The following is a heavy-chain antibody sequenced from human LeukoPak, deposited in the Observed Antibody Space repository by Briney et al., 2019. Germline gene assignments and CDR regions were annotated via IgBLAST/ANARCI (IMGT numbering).Heavy chain of an antibody. CDR1: GYTFTGYY. D-gene: IGHD2-2*01. CDR3: ARDFFDLVVVPAALSPDCWFDP. CDR2: INPNSGGT. J-gene: IGHJ5*02. Sequence: ASVKVSCKASGYTFTGYYMHWVRQAPGQGLEWMGWINPNSGGTNYAQKFQGRVTMTRDTSISTAYMELSRLRSDDTAVYYCARDFFDLVVVPAALSPDCWFDPWGQGTLVTVSS. V-gene: IGHV1-2*02.